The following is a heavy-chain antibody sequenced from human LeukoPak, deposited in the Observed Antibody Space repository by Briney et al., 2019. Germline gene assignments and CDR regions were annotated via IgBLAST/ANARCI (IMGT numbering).Heavy chain of an antibody. Sequence: SETLSLTCTVSGDSISSSSYYWGWIRQPPGKGLECIGSIYYSGSTYYNPSLKSRVTISADTSKNQFSLKLSSVTAADTAVYYCARTGGANPTWFTYYFDYWGQGRLVTVSS. CDR1: GDSISSSSYY. CDR2: IYYSGST. V-gene: IGHV4-39*01. CDR3: ARTGGANPTWFTYYFDY. J-gene: IGHJ4*02. D-gene: IGHD3-10*01.